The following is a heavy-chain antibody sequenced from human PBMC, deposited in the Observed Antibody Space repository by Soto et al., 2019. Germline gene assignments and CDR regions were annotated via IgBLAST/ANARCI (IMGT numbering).Heavy chain of an antibody. J-gene: IGHJ3*02. CDR3: ARGSGGLDAFDI. Sequence: ASETLSLTCTVSGGSISGYYWSWIRQPPGKGLEWIGHIYYSGRTNYNPSLKSRVTLSVDTSKNQFSLKLASLTAADTAVYYCARGSGGLDAFDIWGQGTMVTVSS. V-gene: IGHV4-59*01. CDR1: GGSISGYY. CDR2: IYYSGRT.